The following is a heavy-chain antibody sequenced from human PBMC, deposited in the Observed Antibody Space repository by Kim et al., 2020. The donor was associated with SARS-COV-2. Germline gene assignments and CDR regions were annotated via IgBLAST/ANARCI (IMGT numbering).Heavy chain of an antibody. J-gene: IGHJ5*02. CDR1: GFTVSSNY. CDR3: ARDKRVGWNAADNWFDP. CDR2: IYSGGST. V-gene: IGHV3-53*01. Sequence: GGSLRLSCAASGFTVSSNYMSWVRQAPGKGLEWVSVIYSGGSTYYADSVKGRFTISRDNSKNTLYLQMNSLRAEDTAVYYCARDKRVGWNAADNWFDPWGQGTLVTVSS. D-gene: IGHD1-1*01.